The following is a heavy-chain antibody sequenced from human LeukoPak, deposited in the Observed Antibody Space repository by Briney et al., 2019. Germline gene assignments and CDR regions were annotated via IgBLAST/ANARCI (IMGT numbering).Heavy chain of an antibody. CDR1: GFSFSSYW. Sequence: GGSLRLSCAASGFSFSSYWMIWVRQAPGKGLEWVANIKQDGSEKYYVDSVKGRFTISRDNAKNSLYLQMNSLRAEDMALYYCAKARYCSSTSCPLLHWGQGTLVTVSS. D-gene: IGHD2-2*01. CDR2: IKQDGSEK. CDR3: AKARYCSSTSCPLLH. J-gene: IGHJ1*01. V-gene: IGHV3-7*03.